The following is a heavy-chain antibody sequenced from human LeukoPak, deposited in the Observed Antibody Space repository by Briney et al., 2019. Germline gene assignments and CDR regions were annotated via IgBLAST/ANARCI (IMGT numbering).Heavy chain of an antibody. V-gene: IGHV4-4*07. CDR2: IYTSGST. CDR3: ARVVELRQWLGFYFDY. Sequence: SETLSLTCTVSGGSISSYYWSWIRQPAGKGLEWIGRIYTSGSTNYNPSLKSRVTISVDTSKNQFSLKLSSVTAADTAVYYCARVVELRQWLGFYFDYWGQGTLVTVSS. CDR1: GGSISSYY. J-gene: IGHJ4*02. D-gene: IGHD6-19*01.